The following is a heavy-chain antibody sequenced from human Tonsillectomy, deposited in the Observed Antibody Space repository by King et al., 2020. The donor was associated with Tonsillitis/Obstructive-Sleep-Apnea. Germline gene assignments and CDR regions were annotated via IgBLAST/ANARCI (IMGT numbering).Heavy chain of an antibody. CDR1: GYTFTSYY. V-gene: IGHV1-46*01. D-gene: IGHD6-6*01. CDR3: ARDMSDQIEYSSSLASSDY. J-gene: IGHJ4*02. CDR2: INPSGGST. Sequence: VQLVQSGAEVKKPGASVKVSCKASGYTFTSYYMHWVRQAPGQGLEWMGIINPSGGSTSYAQKFQGRVTMTRDTSTSTVYMGLSSLRSEDTAVYYCARDMSDQIEYSSSLASSDYWGQGTLVTVSS.